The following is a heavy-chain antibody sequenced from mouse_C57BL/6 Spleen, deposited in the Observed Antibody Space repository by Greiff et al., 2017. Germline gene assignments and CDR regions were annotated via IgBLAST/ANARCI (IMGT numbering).Heavy chain of an antibody. CDR3: ARRGDYDYAMDY. J-gene: IGHJ4*01. Sequence: EVMLVESEGGLVQPGSSMKLSCTASGFTFSDYYMAWVRQVPEKGLEWVANINYDGSSTYYLDSLKSRFIISRDNAKNILYLQMSSLKSEDTATYYCARRGDYDYAMDYWGQGTSVTVSS. CDR1: GFTFSDYY. V-gene: IGHV5-16*01. D-gene: IGHD1-1*01. CDR2: INYDGSST.